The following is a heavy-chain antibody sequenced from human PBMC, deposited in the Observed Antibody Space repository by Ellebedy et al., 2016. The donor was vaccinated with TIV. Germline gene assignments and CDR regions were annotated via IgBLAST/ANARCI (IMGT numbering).Heavy chain of an antibody. V-gene: IGHV3-15*01. CDR3: TTDGVVVIAGTDNWVDP. CDR1: GFTFSSYA. D-gene: IGHD2-15*01. Sequence: GGSLRLSXAASGFTFSSYAMSWVRQAPGKGLEWVGRIKSKIDGGTIDYAAPVKGRFTISRDDSENMLYLQMSSLKTEDTAVYYCTTDGVVVIAGTDNWVDPWGQGTLVTVSS. J-gene: IGHJ5*02. CDR2: IKSKIDGGTI.